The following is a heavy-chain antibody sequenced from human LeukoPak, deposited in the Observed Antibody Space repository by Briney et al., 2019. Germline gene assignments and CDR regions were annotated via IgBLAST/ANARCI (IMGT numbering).Heavy chain of an antibody. D-gene: IGHD3-3*01. CDR1: GYTFTSYA. Sequence: GASVKVSCEASGYTFTSYAMHWVRQAPGQRLEWMGWINAGNGNTKYSQKFQGRVTITRDTSASTAYMELSSLRSEDTAVYYCAKAWIRFLEWLPTDYYYGMDVWGQGTTVTVSS. V-gene: IGHV1-3*01. J-gene: IGHJ6*02. CDR3: AKAWIRFLEWLPTDYYYGMDV. CDR2: INAGNGNT.